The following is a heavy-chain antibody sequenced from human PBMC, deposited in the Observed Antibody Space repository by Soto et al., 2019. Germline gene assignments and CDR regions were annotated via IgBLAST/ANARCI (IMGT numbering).Heavy chain of an antibody. CDR1: GYTFTNYY. J-gene: IGHJ4*02. CDR3: ASGVLISVGLPASFDY. V-gene: IGHV1-46*01. D-gene: IGHD2-2*01. CDR2: INPSSGAT. Sequence: ASVKVSCKGTGYTFTNYYMHWVRQAPGQGLEWMGTINPSSGATDYAQKFQGRVTITMDTSASTAYIELHSLRYEDTAIYYCASGVLISVGLPASFDYWGQGSLVTVSS.